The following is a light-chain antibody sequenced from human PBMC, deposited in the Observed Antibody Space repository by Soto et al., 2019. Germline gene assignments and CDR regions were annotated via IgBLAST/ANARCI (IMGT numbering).Light chain of an antibody. J-gene: IGLJ1*01. CDR3: SSYTSSSTYV. CDR2: DVS. Sequence: QSALTQPASVSGSPGQSITISCTGTSSDVGGYNYVSWYQQYPGKAPKLMIYDVSNRPSGVSNRFSGSKSGNTASLTISWLQAEDEADYYCSSYTSSSTYVFGTGTKVTVL. V-gene: IGLV2-14*01. CDR1: SSDVGGYNY.